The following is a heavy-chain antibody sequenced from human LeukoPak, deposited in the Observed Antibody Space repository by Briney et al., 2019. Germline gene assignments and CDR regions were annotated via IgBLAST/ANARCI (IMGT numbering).Heavy chain of an antibody. V-gene: IGHV1-2*02. CDR1: GYTFTDYY. J-gene: IGHJ4*02. CDR2: INPNSGGT. Sequence: ASVKVSCKASGYTFTDYYIHWVRQAPGQGLEWMGWINPNSGGTNYAQNFQGRVTVTRDTSISTAYMELSRLRSDDTAVYYCARTAGGTGDLDYWGQGTLVTVSS. CDR3: ARTAGGTGDLDY. D-gene: IGHD7-27*01.